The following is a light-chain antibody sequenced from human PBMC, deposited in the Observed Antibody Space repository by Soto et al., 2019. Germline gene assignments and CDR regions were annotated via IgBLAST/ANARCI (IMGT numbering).Light chain of an antibody. CDR2: GAY. V-gene: IGKV3-20*01. CDR3: QQYGNSPFT. J-gene: IGKJ3*01. Sequence: EIVLTQSPGTLSLSPGDRATLSCRASQSVSSSYLAWFQQKPGQAPRLLIYGAYNRATGIPDRFSGSGSGTDFTLTISRLEPEDFAVYYCQQYGNSPFTFGPGTKVDIK. CDR1: QSVSSSY.